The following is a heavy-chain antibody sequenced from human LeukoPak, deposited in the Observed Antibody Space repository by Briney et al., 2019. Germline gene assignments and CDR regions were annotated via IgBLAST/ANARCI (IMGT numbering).Heavy chain of an antibody. D-gene: IGHD5-18*01. CDR3: ARRARYSYGYVDY. CDR2: MFPGDSDT. V-gene: IGHV5-51*01. CDR1: GYNFSDYW. Sequence: GESLKISCKVSGYNFSDYWIGWVRQVPGKGLEWMGIMFPGDSDTRYNPSFQGQVTISADKAISTAYLQWSSLKALDTAMYYCARRARYSYGYVDYWGQGTLVTVSS. J-gene: IGHJ4*02.